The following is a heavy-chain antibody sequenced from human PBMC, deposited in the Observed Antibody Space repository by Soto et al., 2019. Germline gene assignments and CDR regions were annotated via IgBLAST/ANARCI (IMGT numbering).Heavy chain of an antibody. J-gene: IGHJ5*02. CDR1: GYTFTSYG. CDR2: ISAYNGNT. CDR3: ARDPPIVGATGELGDP. Sequence: QVQLVQSGAEVKKPGASVKVSCKASGYTFTSYGISWVRQAPGQGLEWMGWISAYNGNTNYAQKLQGRVTMTTDTSTSTAHMELRSLRSDDTAVYYCARDPPIVGATGELGDPWGQGTLVTVSS. D-gene: IGHD1-26*01. V-gene: IGHV1-18*01.